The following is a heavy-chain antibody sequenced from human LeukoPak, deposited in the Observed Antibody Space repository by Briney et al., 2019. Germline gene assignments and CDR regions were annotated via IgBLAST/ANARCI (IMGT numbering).Heavy chain of an antibody. CDR2: IYPGDSDT. Sequence: GESLKISCKGSGYSFTSYWIGWVRQMPGKGLEWMGIIYPGDSDTRYSPSFQGQVTISADKSISTAYLQWSSLKASDTAMYYCASQIKDCGGDRCLDYWGQGTLVTVSS. CDR3: ASQIKDCGGDRCLDY. V-gene: IGHV5-51*01. D-gene: IGHD2-21*02. CDR1: GYSFTSYW. J-gene: IGHJ4*02.